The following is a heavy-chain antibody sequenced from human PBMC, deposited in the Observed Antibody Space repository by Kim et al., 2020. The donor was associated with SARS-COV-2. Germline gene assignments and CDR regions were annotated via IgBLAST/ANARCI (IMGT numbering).Heavy chain of an antibody. V-gene: IGHV5-51*01. D-gene: IGHD3-10*01. Sequence: GESLKISCKGSGYSFTSYWIGWVRQMPGKGLEWMGIIYPGDSDTRYSPSFQGQVTISADKSISTAYLQWSSLKASDTAMYYCARQRRGELLFSNIFYFDYWGQGTLVTVSS. CDR1: GYSFTSYW. CDR2: IYPGDSDT. J-gene: IGHJ4*02. CDR3: ARQRRGELLFSNIFYFDY.